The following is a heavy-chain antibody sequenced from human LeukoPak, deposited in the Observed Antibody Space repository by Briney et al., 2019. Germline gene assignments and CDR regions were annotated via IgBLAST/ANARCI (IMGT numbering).Heavy chain of an antibody. V-gene: IGHV4-59*01. D-gene: IGHD6-19*01. CDR3: ARTVHYSSGWSPTYYFDY. J-gene: IGHJ4*02. Sequence: PSETLSLTCNVYSDSISNSYWSWLRQPPGKGLEWIGHIYNIGNTNYNPSLKSRVTISEDTSKNQFSLKLSSVTAADTAVYYCARTVHYSSGWSPTYYFDYWGQGTLVTVSS. CDR2: IYNIGNT. CDR1: SDSISNSY.